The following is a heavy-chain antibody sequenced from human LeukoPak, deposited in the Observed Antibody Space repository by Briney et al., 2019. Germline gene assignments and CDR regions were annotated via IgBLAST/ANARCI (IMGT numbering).Heavy chain of an antibody. D-gene: IGHD1-26*01. CDR2: IYYSGST. V-gene: IGHV4-39*01. J-gene: IGHJ4*02. CDR1: GGSFSSSSYY. CDR3: AKSGGYGLIDY. Sequence: KASETLSLTCTVSGGSFSSSSYYWGWIRQPPGKGLEWIGNIYYSGSTYYNESLKSRVTISIDTSKNQFSLKLNSVTAADTAMYYCAKSGGYGLIDYWGQGTLVTVSS.